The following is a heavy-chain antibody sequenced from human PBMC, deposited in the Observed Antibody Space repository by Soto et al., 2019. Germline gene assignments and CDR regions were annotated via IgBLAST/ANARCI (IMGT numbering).Heavy chain of an antibody. J-gene: IGHJ4*02. CDR1: GFTFSSYG. D-gene: IGHD2-8*01. V-gene: IGHV3-30*03. CDR3: ALTPPELYCTNGVCYDY. CDR2: ISYDGSNK. Sequence: GGSLRLSCAASGFTFSSYGMHWVRQAPGKGLEWVAVISYDGSNKYYADSVKGRFTISRDNSKNTLYLQMNSLRAEDTAVYYCALTPPELYCTNGVCYDYWGQGTLVTVSS.